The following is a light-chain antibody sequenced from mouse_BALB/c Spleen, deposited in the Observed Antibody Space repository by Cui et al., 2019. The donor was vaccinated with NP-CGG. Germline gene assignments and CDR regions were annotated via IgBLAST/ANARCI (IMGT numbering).Light chain of an antibody. Sequence: VVTPKPAPTTSPGETVTLTCRSSTGAVTTSTYANWVQEKPDHLFTGLIGGTNNRAPGVPARFSGSLIGDKAALTITGAQTEDEAIYFCALWYSNHWVFGGGTKLTVL. J-gene: IGLJ1*01. CDR3: ALWYSNHWV. V-gene: IGLV1*01. CDR1: TGAVTTSTY. CDR2: GTN.